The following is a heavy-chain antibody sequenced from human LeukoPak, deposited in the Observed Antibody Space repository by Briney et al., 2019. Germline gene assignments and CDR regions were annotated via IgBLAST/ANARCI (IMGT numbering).Heavy chain of an antibody. CDR3: TKDLTSWSGYSPYYGMDV. Sequence: AGGSLRLSCAVSGFTFSSYAMSWVRQPPGKGLEWVSSICGSGGTTYYADSVKVRFTISRDNSKNTLYLQMNSLRAEDTAVYYCTKDLTSWSGYSPYYGMDVWGQGTTVTVSS. CDR1: GFTFSSYA. D-gene: IGHD3-3*01. J-gene: IGHJ6*02. CDR2: ICGSGGTT. V-gene: IGHV3-23*01.